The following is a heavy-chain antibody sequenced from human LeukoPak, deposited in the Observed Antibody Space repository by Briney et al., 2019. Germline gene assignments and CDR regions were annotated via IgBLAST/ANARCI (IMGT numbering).Heavy chain of an antibody. CDR3: ARGGPWFGELRGYFDY. CDR2: IYYSGST. Sequence: SETLSLTCTVSGGSISSYYWSWIRQPPGKGLEWIGYIYYSGSTNYNPSLKSRVTISVDTSKNQFSLELSPVTAADTAVYYCARGGPWFGELRGYFDYWGQGTLVTVSS. J-gene: IGHJ4*02. V-gene: IGHV4-59*01. D-gene: IGHD3-10*01. CDR1: GGSISSYY.